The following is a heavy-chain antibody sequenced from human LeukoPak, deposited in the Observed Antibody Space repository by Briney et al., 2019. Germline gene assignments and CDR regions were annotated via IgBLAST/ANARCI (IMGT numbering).Heavy chain of an antibody. CDR1: GFTFSSYT. CDR2: ISSSSSTI. Sequence: GGSLRLSCAASGFTFSSYTMNWVRQAPGKVLEWVSYISSSSSTIYYADSVKGRFTISRDNAKNSPYLQMNSLRAEDTAMYYCGRFEYDFWSCYFGYWGQGTPVTVSS. CDR3: GRFEYDFWSCYFGY. J-gene: IGHJ4*02. V-gene: IGHV3-48*04. D-gene: IGHD3-3*01.